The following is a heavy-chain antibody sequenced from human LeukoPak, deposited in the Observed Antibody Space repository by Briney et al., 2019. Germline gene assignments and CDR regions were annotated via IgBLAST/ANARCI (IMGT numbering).Heavy chain of an antibody. J-gene: IGHJ6*02. CDR1: GYSFTSYW. Sequence: GEPLKISCKGSGYSFTSYWIGWVRQMPGKGLELMGIIYPGDSDTRYSPSFQGQVTISADKSISTAYLQWSSLKASDTAMYYCARPEYYYDSSGYSDYGMDVWGQGTTVTVSS. CDR3: ARPEYYYDSSGYSDYGMDV. V-gene: IGHV5-51*01. D-gene: IGHD3-22*01. CDR2: IYPGDSDT.